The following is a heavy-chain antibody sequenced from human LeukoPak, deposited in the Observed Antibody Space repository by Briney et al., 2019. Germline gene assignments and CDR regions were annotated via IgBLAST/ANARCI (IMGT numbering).Heavy chain of an antibody. CDR1: GFTSSSNA. J-gene: IGHJ5*02. CDR3: VKRELYIVATT. CDR2: ISPGGSP. D-gene: IGHD5-12*01. Sequence: GASLRLSCAASGFTSSSNAMGWVRQAPGTGLEWVSAISPGGSPYYADSVKGRFTISRDNSKNTLYLQMNSLRAEDTAVYYCVKRELYIVATTWGQGTLVTVSS. V-gene: IGHV3-23*01.